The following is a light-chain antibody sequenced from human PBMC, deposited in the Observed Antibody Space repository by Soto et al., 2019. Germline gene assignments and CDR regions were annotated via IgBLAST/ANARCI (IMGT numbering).Light chain of an antibody. CDR3: QQSYSTPMYT. Sequence: DIQMTQSPSSLSASVGDRVTITCRASQSISSYLNWYQKKQGKAPNLLIYAASSLQSGVPSRFSGSRSGKDFNITISSLQPEDFATYYCQQSYSTPMYTLGQGTKLEIK. CDR2: AAS. V-gene: IGKV1-39*01. J-gene: IGKJ2*01. CDR1: QSISSY.